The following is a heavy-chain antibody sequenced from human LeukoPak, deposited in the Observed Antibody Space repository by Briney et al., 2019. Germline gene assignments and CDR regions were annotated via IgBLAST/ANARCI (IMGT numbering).Heavy chain of an antibody. CDR2: IYHSGNT. CDR3: ARFMATTGY. Sequence: SETLSLTCTVSGYSISSGYYWGWIRQPPGKGLEWIGNIYHSGNTDYNPSLKSRVTISVDTSKNQFSLKLSSVTAADTAVYYCARFMATTGYWGQGTLVTVSS. D-gene: IGHD5-24*01. V-gene: IGHV4-38-2*02. J-gene: IGHJ4*02. CDR1: GYSISSGYY.